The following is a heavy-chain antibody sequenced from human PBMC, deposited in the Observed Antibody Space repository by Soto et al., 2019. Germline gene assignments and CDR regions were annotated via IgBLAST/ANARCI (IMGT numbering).Heavy chain of an antibody. CDR3: ARGFYCGCGCYSHFAY. Sequence: VQLVQSGAEVKKPGSSVKVSCKASGGTFSNYPFIWVRQAPGQGLDWMGGIIPIFGTTDYGQRFQGRVTISADETTNTASMELSSLRSDDTAVYYWARGFYCGCGCYSHFAYWGQGPLVTVSS. J-gene: IGHJ4*02. CDR1: GGTFSNYP. CDR2: IIPIFGTT. V-gene: IGHV1-69*19. D-gene: IGHD2-21*02.